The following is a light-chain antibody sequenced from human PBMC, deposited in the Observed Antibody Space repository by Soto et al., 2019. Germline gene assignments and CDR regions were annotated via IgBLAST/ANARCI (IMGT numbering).Light chain of an antibody. V-gene: IGLV2-8*01. CDR2: EVS. Sequence: QSGLTQPPSASGSPGQSVTISCTGTGSDVGDYNYVSWYQQHPGKAPKLMIYEVSKRPSGVPDRFSGSKSGNTASLTVSGLQAEDEANYYCSSYTGSSYVFGTGTRSPS. J-gene: IGLJ1*01. CDR3: SSYTGSSYV. CDR1: GSDVGDYNY.